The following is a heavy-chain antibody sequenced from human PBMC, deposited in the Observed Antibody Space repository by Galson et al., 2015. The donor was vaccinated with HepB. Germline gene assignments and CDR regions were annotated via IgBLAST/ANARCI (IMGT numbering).Heavy chain of an antibody. J-gene: IGHJ6*02. D-gene: IGHD2-2*01. CDR2: ASYQGDNK. CDR1: GFTFSRYA. CDR3: ARGRGQLLNYYYYAMDV. V-gene: IGHV3-30-3*01. Sequence: SLRLSCAASGFTFSRYAIHWVRQAPGKGLEWVAVASYQGDNKYYADSVRGRFTISRDYSKNTLYLQMSSLRTEDTAVYYCARGRGQLLNYYYYAMDVWGQGTTVTVSS.